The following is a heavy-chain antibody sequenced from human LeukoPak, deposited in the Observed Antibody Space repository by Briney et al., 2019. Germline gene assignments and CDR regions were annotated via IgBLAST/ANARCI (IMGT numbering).Heavy chain of an antibody. Sequence: GGSLRLSCAASGFTFSSYEMNWVRQAPGKGLEWVSYISSSGSTIYYADSVKGRFTISRDNSKNTLYLQMNSLRAEDTAVYYCAKFLYYGVRYFDWLSSYYFDYWGQGTLVTVSS. V-gene: IGHV3-48*03. D-gene: IGHD3-9*01. CDR1: GFTFSSYE. CDR2: ISSSGSTI. J-gene: IGHJ4*02. CDR3: AKFLYYGVRYFDWLSSYYFDY.